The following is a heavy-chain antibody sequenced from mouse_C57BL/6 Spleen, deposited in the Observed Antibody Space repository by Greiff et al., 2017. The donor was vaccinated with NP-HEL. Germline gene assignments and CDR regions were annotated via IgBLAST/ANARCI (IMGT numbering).Heavy chain of an antibody. J-gene: IGHJ2*01. V-gene: IGHV1-9*01. D-gene: IGHD1-1*01. Sequence: QVQLLPSGPELLKPGASVQLSCKASGYTFTGYWLHWVQQRPGHGLEWIGDILPGSGCTNYNEKFKGQATFTAYTSSNTAYMQLSSLTTDDSAIYYGARMTTVVDYWGQGTTLTVSS. CDR1: GYTFTGYW. CDR2: ILPGSGCT. CDR3: ARMTTVVDY.